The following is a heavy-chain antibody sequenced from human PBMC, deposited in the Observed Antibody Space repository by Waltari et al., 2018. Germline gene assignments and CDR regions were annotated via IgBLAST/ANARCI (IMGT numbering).Heavy chain of an antibody. CDR2: VHGGGKI. Sequence: QLPLLESGPGLVEPSGTLSLTSGVSGDSMSSTYWWSCVRQPPGEGLAWLGQVHGGGKISYKPPFASRLTASPDTNNKQCTLPVTSATAADTAAYKCAGDRGRGLYLVSWGPGLLVTVSP. V-gene: IGHV4-4*02. J-gene: IGHJ1*01. CDR1: GDSMSSTYW. D-gene: IGHD5-12*01. CDR3: AGDRGRGLYLVS.